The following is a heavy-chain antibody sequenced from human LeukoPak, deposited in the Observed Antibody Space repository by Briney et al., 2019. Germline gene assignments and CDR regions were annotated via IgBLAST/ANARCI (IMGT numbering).Heavy chain of an antibody. Sequence: NPSETLSLTCTVSHYSISSNYYWGWIRQPPGKGLEWIGSIYHSGSTYYNPSLKSRVTISVDTSKNQFSLKLSSVTAADTAVYYCARGGPYYYDSSGYPLGVWGQGTLVTVSS. CDR3: ARGGPYYYDSSGYPLGV. CDR1: HYSISSNYY. V-gene: IGHV4-38-2*02. CDR2: IYHSGST. D-gene: IGHD3-22*01. J-gene: IGHJ4*02.